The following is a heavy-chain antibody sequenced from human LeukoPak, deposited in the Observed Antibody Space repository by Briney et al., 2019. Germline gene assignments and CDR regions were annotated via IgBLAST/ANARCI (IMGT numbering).Heavy chain of an antibody. CDR2: IRYDGSNQ. Sequence: GGSLRLSCSASGFIFSRYGMHWVRQAPGKGLEWVTFIRYDGSNQYYADSVKGRFTISRDNAKNSLYLQMNSLRAEDTAVYYCARDYCSSTSCYASLDYWGQGTLVTVSS. D-gene: IGHD2-2*01. CDR1: GFIFSRYG. J-gene: IGHJ4*02. CDR3: ARDYCSSTSCYASLDY. V-gene: IGHV3-30*02.